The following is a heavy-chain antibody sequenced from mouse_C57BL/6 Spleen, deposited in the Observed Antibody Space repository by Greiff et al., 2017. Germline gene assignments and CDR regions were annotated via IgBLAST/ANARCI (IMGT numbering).Heavy chain of an antibody. CDR1: GYTFTDYY. Sequence: VQLQQSGPVLVKPGASVKMSCKASGYTFTDYYMNWVKQSHGKSLEWIGVFNPYNGGTSYNQKFKGKATLTVEKSSSTAYMELNSLTSEDSAVYYCARRTTVDYYFDYWGQGTTLTVSS. D-gene: IGHD1-1*01. J-gene: IGHJ2*01. V-gene: IGHV1-19*01. CDR2: FNPYNGGT. CDR3: ARRTTVDYYFDY.